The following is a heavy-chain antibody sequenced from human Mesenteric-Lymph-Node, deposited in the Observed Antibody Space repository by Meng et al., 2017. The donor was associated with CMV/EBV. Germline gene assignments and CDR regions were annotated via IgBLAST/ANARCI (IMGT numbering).Heavy chain of an antibody. D-gene: IGHD6-19*01. CDR3: AREQWLVHTFDY. J-gene: IGHJ4*02. V-gene: IGHV4-59*01. CDR1: GGSMDIYY. Sequence: SETLSLTCTVSGGSMDIYYWNWIRQSPGKGLEWIGYVSYRGITSYNPSPKSRVTISADTAKNQFSLNLSSLTAADTAVYFCAREQWLVHTFDYWGQGTRVTVSS. CDR2: VSYRGIT.